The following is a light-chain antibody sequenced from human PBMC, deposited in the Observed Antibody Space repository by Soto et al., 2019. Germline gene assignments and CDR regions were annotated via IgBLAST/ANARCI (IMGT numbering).Light chain of an antibody. Sequence: DIQMAQSPSTLSASIGDTVSIPCRASQSISNWLAWYQQKPGKAPNLLIYAASTLQSGVPSRFSGGGSGTDFTLTISSLQPEDFATYYCQQSYNSPRTFGQGTRLEI. CDR3: QQSYNSPRT. V-gene: IGKV1-39*01. CDR1: QSISNW. CDR2: AAS. J-gene: IGKJ5*01.